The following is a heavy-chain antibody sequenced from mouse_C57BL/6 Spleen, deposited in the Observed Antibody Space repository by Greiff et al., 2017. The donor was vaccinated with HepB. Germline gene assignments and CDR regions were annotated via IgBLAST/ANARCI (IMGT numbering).Heavy chain of an antibody. Sequence: EVQLVESGGGLVQPGASLRLSCAASGFTFNDYQMSWVRQAPGKAPEWLALIRNKANGYTTEYTASVKGRFTISRDNSQNILYLQMNTLRAEDSATYYGVKAVSSGSSYTWFAYWGQGTLVTVSA. V-gene: IGHV7-4*01. D-gene: IGHD1-1*01. CDR3: VKAVSSGSSYTWFAY. CDR2: IRNKANGYTT. J-gene: IGHJ3*01. CDR1: GFTFNDYQ.